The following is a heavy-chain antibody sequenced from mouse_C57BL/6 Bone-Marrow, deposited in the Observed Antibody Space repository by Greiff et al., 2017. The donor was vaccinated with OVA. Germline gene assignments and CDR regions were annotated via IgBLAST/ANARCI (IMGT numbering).Heavy chain of an antibody. V-gene: IGHV3-6*01. CDR1: GYSITSGYY. CDR2: ISYDGSN. J-gene: IGHJ3*01. Sequence: EVKLQESGPGLVKPSQSLSLTCSVTGYSITSGYYWNWIRQFPGNKLEWMVYISYDGSNNYNPSLKNRISITRDTSKNQSFLKLNSVTTEDTATYYSAREDYGSSYVDWFAYGAKGLWSLSPQ. CDR3: AREDYGSSYVDWFAY. D-gene: IGHD1-1*01.